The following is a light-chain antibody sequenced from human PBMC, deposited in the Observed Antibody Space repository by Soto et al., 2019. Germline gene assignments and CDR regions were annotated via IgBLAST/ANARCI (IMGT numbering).Light chain of an antibody. CDR2: EVN. J-gene: IGLJ2*01. CDR1: SSDVGGYNY. V-gene: IGLV2-8*01. CDR3: SSYAGSNKGV. Sequence: QSVLTQPPSASGSPGQSVTISCTGTSSDVGGYNYVSWYQQHPGKAPKLMIYEVNERPSGVPDRFSGSKSGNTASLTVSGLRAEDEADYYCSSYAGSNKGVFGGGTKLTVL.